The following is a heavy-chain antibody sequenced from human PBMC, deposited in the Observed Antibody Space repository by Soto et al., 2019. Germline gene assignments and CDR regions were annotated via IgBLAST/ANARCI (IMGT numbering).Heavy chain of an antibody. D-gene: IGHD4-17*01. V-gene: IGHV3-33*01. CDR3: ASAAGNDYGDYLSGRDFDY. Sequence: QVQLVESGGGVAQPGRSLRLSCAASGFTFSSYGMHWVRQAPGKGLEWVAVIWYDGSNKFYAASVKGRFTISRDNSKNTVYLQMNSLRAEDKAVYYCASAAGNDYGDYLSGRDFDYWGQGTLVTVSS. CDR1: GFTFSSYG. CDR2: IWYDGSNK. J-gene: IGHJ4*02.